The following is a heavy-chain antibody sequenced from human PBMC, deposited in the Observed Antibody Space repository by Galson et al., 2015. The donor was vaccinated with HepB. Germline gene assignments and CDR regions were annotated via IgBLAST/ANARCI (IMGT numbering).Heavy chain of an antibody. CDR1: GFTFSSYG. J-gene: IGHJ4*02. V-gene: IGHV3-33*01. CDR3: ARVGSFVGFYFDY. Sequence: SLRLSCAASGFTFSSYGMHWVRQAPGKGLEWAAVIWYDGSNKYYADSVKGRFTISRDNSKNTLYLQMNSLRAEDTAVYYCARVGSFVGFYFDYWGQGTLVTVSS. CDR2: IWYDGSNK. D-gene: IGHD1-26*01.